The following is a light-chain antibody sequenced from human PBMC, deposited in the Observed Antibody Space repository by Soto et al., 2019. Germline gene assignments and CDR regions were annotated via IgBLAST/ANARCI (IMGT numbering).Light chain of an antibody. Sequence: EIVLTQSPGTLSLSPGERATLSCRASQSVSSNYLAWYQQKPGQAPRLLIYGASSRATGIPDRFSGSGSGTDFTLTISRLEPEDFAVDYCQQYDSSPVTFGQGTKVEIK. CDR2: GAS. V-gene: IGKV3-20*01. J-gene: IGKJ1*01. CDR1: QSVSSNY. CDR3: QQYDSSPVT.